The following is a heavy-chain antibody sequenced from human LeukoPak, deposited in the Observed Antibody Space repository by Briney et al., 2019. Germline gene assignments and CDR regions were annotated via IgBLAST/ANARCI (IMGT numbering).Heavy chain of an antibody. D-gene: IGHD3-10*01. V-gene: IGHV4-39*02. J-gene: IGHJ4*02. CDR3: ARDYGSGSYPH. Sequence: SETLSLTCTVSGGSISSYYWGWIRQPPGKGLEWIGSIYYSGSTYYNPSLKSRVTISVDTSKNQFSLKLSSVTAADTAVYYCARDYGSGSYPHWGQGTLVTVSS. CDR2: IYYSGST. CDR1: GGSISSYY.